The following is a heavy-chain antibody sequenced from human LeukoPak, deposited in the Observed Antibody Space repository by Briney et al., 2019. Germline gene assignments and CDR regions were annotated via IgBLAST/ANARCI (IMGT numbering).Heavy chain of an antibody. CDR2: INPNSGGT. CDR1: GYTFTFHY. V-gene: IGHV1-2*02. Sequence: ASVTVSFPASGYTFTFHYMHWVRQPPGQGLEWMGWINPNSGGTNYAQKFQGRVTMTRDTSISTAYMELSRLRSDDTAVYYCARGGEQWPGKLDYWGQGTLVTVSS. CDR3: ARGGEQWPGKLDY. J-gene: IGHJ4*02. D-gene: IGHD6-19*01.